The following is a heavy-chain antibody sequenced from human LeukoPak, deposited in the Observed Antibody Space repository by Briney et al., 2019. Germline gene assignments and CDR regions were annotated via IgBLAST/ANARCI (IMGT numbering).Heavy chain of an antibody. V-gene: IGHV4-4*09. CDR1: GGSISNYF. Sequence: SETLSLTCIVSGGSISNYFWTWIRQPPGKGLEWIGYIYTSGSTNYNPSLKSRVTISVDTTKNQFSLKLSSVTAADTAVYYCARGVPRRITMIVVRRGNWFDPWGQGTLVTVSS. J-gene: IGHJ5*02. CDR3: ARGVPRRITMIVVRRGNWFDP. D-gene: IGHD3-22*01. CDR2: IYTSGST.